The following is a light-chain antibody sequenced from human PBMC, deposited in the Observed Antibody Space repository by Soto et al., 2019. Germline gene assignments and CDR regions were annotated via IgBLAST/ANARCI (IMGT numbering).Light chain of an antibody. Sequence: DIQMTQSPSTLSASVGDRVTITCRASQSISSWLAWYQQKPGKAPNLLIYKASSLESGVPSRFSGSGSGTEFPLTISSLQPDYVATYYCQQYNSYPLTFGGGTQVAIK. CDR1: QSISSW. CDR3: QQYNSYPLT. CDR2: KAS. V-gene: IGKV1-5*03. J-gene: IGKJ4*01.